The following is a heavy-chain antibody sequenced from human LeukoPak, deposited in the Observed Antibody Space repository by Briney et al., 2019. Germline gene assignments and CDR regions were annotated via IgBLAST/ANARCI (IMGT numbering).Heavy chain of an antibody. CDR1: GGSISSNY. D-gene: IGHD7-27*01. CDR3: ARELGYDAFDI. V-gene: IGHV4-4*07. CDR2: IYTSGST. Sequence: SETLSLTCTVSGGSISSNYWNWIRQPAGKGLGWIGRIYTSGSTNYNPSLRSRVTISVDRSKNQFSLKLNSVTAADTAIYYCARELGYDAFDIWGQGTMVTVSS. J-gene: IGHJ3*02.